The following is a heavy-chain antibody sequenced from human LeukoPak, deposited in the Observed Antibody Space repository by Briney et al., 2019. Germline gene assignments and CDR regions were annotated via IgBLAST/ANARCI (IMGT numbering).Heavy chain of an antibody. CDR2: ISGSGGGT. V-gene: IGHV3-23*01. D-gene: IGHD3/OR15-3a*01. Sequence: PGGSLRLSCAASGFTFSSYAMSWVRQAPGKGLEWVSAISGSGGGTYYADSVKGRFTISRDNSKNTLYLQMNSLRAEDTAVYYCAKGWTSGYYYMDVWGKGTTVTVPS. CDR3: AKGWTSGYYYMDV. CDR1: GFTFSSYA. J-gene: IGHJ6*03.